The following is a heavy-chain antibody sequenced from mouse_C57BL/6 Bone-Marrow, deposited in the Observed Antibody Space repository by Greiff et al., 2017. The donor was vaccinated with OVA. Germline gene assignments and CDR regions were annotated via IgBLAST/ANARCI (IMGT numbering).Heavy chain of an antibody. Sequence: VQLQQPGAELVMPGASVKLSCKASGYTFTSYWMHWVKQRPGQGLEWIGEIDPSDSYTNYNQKFKGKSTLTVDKSSSTAYMQLSSLTSADSAVYYCARERYYDSFDYWGQGTTLTVSS. V-gene: IGHV1-69*01. D-gene: IGHD1-1*02. J-gene: IGHJ2*01. CDR1: GYTFTSYW. CDR3: ARERYYDSFDY. CDR2: IDPSDSYT.